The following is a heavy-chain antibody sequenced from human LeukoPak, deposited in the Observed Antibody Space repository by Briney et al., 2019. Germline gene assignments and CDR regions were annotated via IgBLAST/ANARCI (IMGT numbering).Heavy chain of an antibody. J-gene: IGHJ6*02. V-gene: IGHV4-34*01. CDR2: INKSGST. CDR1: SGSSSAYY. CDR3: ARSPCSSTRGYYYYGMDV. D-gene: IGHD2-2*01. Sequence: SETPSLTCAVPSGSSSAYYWSLGPHPPGKGVGGSGEINKSGSTNFNPALKSRVTISLDTSKNQFSLNVSSLTAAETAVYYCARSPCSSTRGYYYYGMDVWGQGTTVTVSS.